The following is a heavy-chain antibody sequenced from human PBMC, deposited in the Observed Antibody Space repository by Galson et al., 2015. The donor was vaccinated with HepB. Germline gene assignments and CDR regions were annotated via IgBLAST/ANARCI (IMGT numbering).Heavy chain of an antibody. CDR1: GFTFSSYG. D-gene: IGHD6-13*01. Sequence: SLRLSCAASGFTFSSYGMHWVRQAPGKGLEWVAVIWYDGSNKYYADSVKGRFTISRDNSKNTLYLQMNSLRAEDTAVYYCARDQVGEQQLGPWVYWGQGTLVTVSS. J-gene: IGHJ4*02. CDR2: IWYDGSNK. V-gene: IGHV3-33*01. CDR3: ARDQVGEQQLGPWVY.